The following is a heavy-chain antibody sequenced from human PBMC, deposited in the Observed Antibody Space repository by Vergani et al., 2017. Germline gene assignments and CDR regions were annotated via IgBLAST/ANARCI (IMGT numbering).Heavy chain of an antibody. CDR1: GFTFSSYG. CDR2: IWYDGSNK. CDR3: AIDRYCSSTSCPGAFDY. V-gene: IGHV3-33*01. D-gene: IGHD2-2*01. Sequence: QVQLVESGGGVVQPGRSLRLSCAASGFTFSSYGMHWVRQAPGKGLEWVAVIWYDGSNKYYADSVKGRFTISRDNSKNTLYLQMNSLRAEDTAVYYCAIDRYCSSTSCPGAFDYWGQGTLVTVSS. J-gene: IGHJ4*02.